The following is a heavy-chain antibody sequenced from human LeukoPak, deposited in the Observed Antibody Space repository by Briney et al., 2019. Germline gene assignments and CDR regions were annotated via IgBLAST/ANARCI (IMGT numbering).Heavy chain of an antibody. D-gene: IGHD6-13*01. Sequence: PGGSLRLSCAASEFTFVRYAMNWVRQAPGKGLEWVSYISSSSFKIGYADSVKGRFTTSRDNSKNSLYLQMDSLRVEDTAVYYCVRDPSYGSSWYYYMDVWGKGTTVTVSS. V-gene: IGHV3-48*04. J-gene: IGHJ6*03. CDR2: ISSSSFKI. CDR1: EFTFVRYA. CDR3: VRDPSYGSSWYYYMDV.